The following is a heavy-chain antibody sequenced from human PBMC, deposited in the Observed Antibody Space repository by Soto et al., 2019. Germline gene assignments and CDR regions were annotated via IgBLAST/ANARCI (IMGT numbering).Heavy chain of an antibody. CDR3: ATSSEGYCSGGSCYSGYYYYGMDV. CDR2: IYYSGST. CDR1: GGSISSYY. V-gene: IGHV4-59*01. Sequence: QVQLQESGPGLVKPSETLSLTCTVSGGSISSYYWSWIRQPPGKGLEWIGYIYYSGSTNYNPSLKSRVTISVDTSKNQFSLKLSSVTAADTAVYYCATSSEGYCSGGSCYSGYYYYGMDVWGQGTTVTVSS. D-gene: IGHD2-15*01. J-gene: IGHJ6*02.